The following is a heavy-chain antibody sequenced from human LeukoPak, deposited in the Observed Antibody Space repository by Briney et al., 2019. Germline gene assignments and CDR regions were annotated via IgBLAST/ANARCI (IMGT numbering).Heavy chain of an antibody. CDR2: ISDNGGST. CDR1: GFTFSTYA. J-gene: IGHJ4*02. Sequence: GGSLRLSCAASGFTFSTYAMSWVRQAPGKGLEWVSTISDNGGSTYYADSVKGRFTISRDNSMNTLYLQMNSLRVEDTAVYYCAKPPPDSSSWLFDSWGQGALVTVSS. D-gene: IGHD6-13*01. CDR3: AKPPPDSSSWLFDS. V-gene: IGHV3-23*01.